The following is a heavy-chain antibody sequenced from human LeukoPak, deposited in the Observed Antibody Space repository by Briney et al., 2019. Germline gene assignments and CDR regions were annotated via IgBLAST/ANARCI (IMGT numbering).Heavy chain of an antibody. CDR3: AKAGYCSSTSCYRRRWFDP. Sequence: ASVKVSCKASGYTFTSYDINWVRQATGQGLEWMGWMNPNSGNTGYAQKFQGRVTMTRNTSISTAYMELSSLRSEDTAVYYCAKAGYCSSTSCYRRRWFDPGAREPWSPSPQ. V-gene: IGHV1-8*01. D-gene: IGHD2-2*02. CDR2: MNPNSGNT. J-gene: IGHJ5*02. CDR1: GYTFTSYD.